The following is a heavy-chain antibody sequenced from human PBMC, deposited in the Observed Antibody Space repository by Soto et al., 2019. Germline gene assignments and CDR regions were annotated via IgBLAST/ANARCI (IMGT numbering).Heavy chain of an antibody. CDR2: IYHSGST. CDR1: GGSISSGGYS. CDR3: ARQWGTDAFDI. Sequence: SETLSLTCAVSGGSISSGGYSWSWIRQPPGKGLEWIGYIYHSGSTNYNPSLKSRVTISVDTSKNQFSLKLSSVTAADTAVYYCARQWGTDAFDIWGQGTMVTVSS. D-gene: IGHD2-8*01. V-gene: IGHV4-30-2*01. J-gene: IGHJ3*02.